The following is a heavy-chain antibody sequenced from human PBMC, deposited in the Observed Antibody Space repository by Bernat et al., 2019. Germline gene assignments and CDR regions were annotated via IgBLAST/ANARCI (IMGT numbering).Heavy chain of an antibody. J-gene: IGHJ4*02. V-gene: IGHV3-23*01. CDR2: ISGSGGST. CDR3: AKNSWGSYRPFDY. Sequence: EVQLLESGGGLVQPGGSLRLSCAASGFTFSSYAMSWVRQAPGKGLEWVSAISGSGGSTYYADSVKGRFTISRDNSKNTLYLQLNSLSAEDTAVYYCAKNSWGSYRPFDYWGQGTLVTVSS. D-gene: IGHD3-16*02. CDR1: GFTFSSYA.